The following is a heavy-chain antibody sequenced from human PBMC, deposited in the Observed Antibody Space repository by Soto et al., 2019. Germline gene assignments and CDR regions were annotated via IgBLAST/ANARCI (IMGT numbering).Heavy chain of an antibody. CDR3: AAKLGTTHYFDF. V-gene: IGHV4-31*03. Sequence: QVQLQESGPGLVQPSQTLSLTCSVSGDPVSSGSYYWTWVRQHPVKGLEWIEYIYHTGFTYYNPSLQSRLIMSIDTSKNQFSLHLSSVTAADTAVYFCAAKLGTTHYFDFWGQGSLVAVSS. CDR1: GDPVSSGSYY. J-gene: IGHJ4*02. D-gene: IGHD7-27*01. CDR2: IYHTGFT.